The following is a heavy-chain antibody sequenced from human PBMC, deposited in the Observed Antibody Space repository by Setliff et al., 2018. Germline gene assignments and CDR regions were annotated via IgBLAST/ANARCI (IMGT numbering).Heavy chain of an antibody. CDR3: ARDNGDYGRTSFDY. V-gene: IGHV7-4-1*01. Sequence: ASVKVSCKASGYKISNYAMNWVRQAPGQGLEWLGWINTENGNPTYAQDFTGRFAFSLDTTVITAFLQIRTLKAEDTAVYYCARDNGDYGRTSFDYWGQGALVTVSS. J-gene: IGHJ4*02. CDR1: GYKISNYA. D-gene: IGHD4-17*01. CDR2: INTENGNP.